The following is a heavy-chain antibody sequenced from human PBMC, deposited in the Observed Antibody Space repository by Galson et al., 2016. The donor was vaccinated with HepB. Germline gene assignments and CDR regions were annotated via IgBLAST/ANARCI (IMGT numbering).Heavy chain of an antibody. CDR2: INSDGSST. J-gene: IGHJ4*02. V-gene: IGHV3-74*01. D-gene: IGHD6-19*01. CDR3: AREGGQWLERFDY. CDR1: GFTFSSYG. Sequence: SLRLSCAASGFTFSSYGMHWVRQAPGKGLVWVSRINSDGSSTIYADSVKGRFTISSDNAKNTLYLQMNSLRAEDTAVYYCAREGGQWLERFDYWGQGTLVTVSS.